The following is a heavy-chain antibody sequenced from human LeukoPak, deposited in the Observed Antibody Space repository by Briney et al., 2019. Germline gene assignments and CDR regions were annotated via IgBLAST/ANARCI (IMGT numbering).Heavy chain of an antibody. J-gene: IGHJ4*02. CDR1: GGSFSGYY. V-gene: IGHV4-34*01. Sequence: SETLSLTCAVYGGSFSGYYWSWIRQPPGKGLEWIGEINHSGSTNYNPSLKSRVTISVDTSKNQFSLKLSSVTAADTAVYYCARRYASSYYCGSGSYNYWGQGTLVTVSS. D-gene: IGHD3-10*01. CDR2: INHSGST. CDR3: ARRYASSYYCGSGSYNY.